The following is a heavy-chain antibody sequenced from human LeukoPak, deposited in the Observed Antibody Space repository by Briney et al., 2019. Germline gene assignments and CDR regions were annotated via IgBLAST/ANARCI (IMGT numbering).Heavy chain of an antibody. J-gene: IGHJ1*01. Sequence: ASVKVSCKASGYTFTGYYMHWVRQAPGQGLDWIGWINPNSGGTNYAQKFQGRVTMTRDTSISTAYMELSRLRSDDTAVYYCARYDYSNLDMAEYFQHWGQGTLVTVSS. CDR3: ARYDYSNLDMAEYFQH. CDR1: GYTFTGYY. CDR2: INPNSGGT. V-gene: IGHV1-2*02. D-gene: IGHD4-11*01.